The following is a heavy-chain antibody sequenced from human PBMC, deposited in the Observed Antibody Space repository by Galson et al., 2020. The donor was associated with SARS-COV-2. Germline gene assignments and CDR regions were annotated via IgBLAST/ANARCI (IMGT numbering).Heavy chain of an antibody. Sequence: GGSLRLSCVASGFSFSSYAMNWVRQAPGKGLEWVSAISAGSDITYYADSVKGRFTISRDNSKNTLYLQMNGLRAEDTALYYCAKRNHAFEIWGQGTMVTISS. J-gene: IGHJ3*02. CDR1: GFSFSSYA. V-gene: IGHV3-23*01. CDR2: ISAGSDIT. CDR3: AKRNHAFEI.